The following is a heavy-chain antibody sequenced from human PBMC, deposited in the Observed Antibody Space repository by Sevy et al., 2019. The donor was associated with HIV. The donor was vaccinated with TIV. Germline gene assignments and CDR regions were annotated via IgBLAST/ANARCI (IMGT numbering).Heavy chain of an antibody. Sequence: ASVKVSCKASGYTFTGYYMHWVRQAPGQGLEWMGRINPNSGGTNYAQKFQGRVTMTRDMSISTAYMELSRLRSDDTAVYYCARDNVQQLVPYYWGQGTLVTVSS. D-gene: IGHD6-13*01. CDR3: ARDNVQQLVPYY. V-gene: IGHV1-2*06. CDR2: INPNSGGT. CDR1: GYTFTGYY. J-gene: IGHJ4*02.